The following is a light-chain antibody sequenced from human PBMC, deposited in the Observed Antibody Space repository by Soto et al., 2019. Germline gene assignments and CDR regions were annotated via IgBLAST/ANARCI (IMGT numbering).Light chain of an antibody. CDR3: NSYTTLSNRV. CDR2: EVT. Sequence: QSALTQPASVSGSPGQSINISCTGTSSDIGAYNYVSWYQQHPGKAPKLLIYEVTNRPSGVSDRFSGSKSGNTASLTISGLQAEDEANYYCNSYTTLSNRVFGTGTKLTVL. CDR1: SSDIGAYNY. J-gene: IGLJ1*01. V-gene: IGLV2-14*01.